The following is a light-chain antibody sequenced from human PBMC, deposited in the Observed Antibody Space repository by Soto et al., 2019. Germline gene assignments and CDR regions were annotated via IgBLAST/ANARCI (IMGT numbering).Light chain of an antibody. CDR3: QLSYSTPPT. CDR2: AAS. CDR1: QSISSY. V-gene: IGKV1-39*01. J-gene: IGKJ1*01. Sequence: DIQMTQSPSSLSASVGDRVTITCRASQSISSYLNWYHQKPGKAPKLLIYAASSLQSGVPSRFSGSGSGRDFTLTISSLQPEDFATYYCQLSYSTPPTFGQGTKVEIK.